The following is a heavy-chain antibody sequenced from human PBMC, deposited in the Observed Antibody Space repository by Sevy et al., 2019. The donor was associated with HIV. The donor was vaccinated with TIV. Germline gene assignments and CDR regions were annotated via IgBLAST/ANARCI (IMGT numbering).Heavy chain of an antibody. CDR1: GFSFEDYV. Sequence: GGSLRLSCVGSGFSFEDYVMTWVRQAPGKGLEWVATIRGVGVGTYYSDSVKGRFTVSRDNYRDTLVLQMESLRAEDTALYYCAKAQRPNYFYSMDVWGQGTTVTVSS. V-gene: IGHV3-23*01. CDR2: IRGVGVGT. J-gene: IGHJ6*02. CDR3: AKAQRPNYFYSMDV. D-gene: IGHD2-21*02.